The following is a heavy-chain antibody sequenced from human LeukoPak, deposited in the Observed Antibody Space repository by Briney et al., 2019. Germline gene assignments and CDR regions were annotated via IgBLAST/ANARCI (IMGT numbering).Heavy chain of an antibody. V-gene: IGHV3-11*06. Sequence: LSLTCTVSGGSISSGSYYWSWIRQAPGKGLEWVSYISSSSSYTNYADSVKGRFTISRDNAKNSLYLQMNSLRAEDTAVYYCARGYSSSWYPKNWFDPWGQGTLVTVSS. CDR3: ARGYSSSWYPKNWFDP. J-gene: IGHJ5*02. D-gene: IGHD6-13*01. CDR2: ISSSSSYT. CDR1: GGSISSGSYY.